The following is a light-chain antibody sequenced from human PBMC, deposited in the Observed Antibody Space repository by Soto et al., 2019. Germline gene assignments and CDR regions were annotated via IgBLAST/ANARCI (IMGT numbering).Light chain of an antibody. CDR2: FNI. J-gene: IGLJ1*01. V-gene: IGLV1-44*01. Sequence: QSVLSQPPSASGTPGQRVTISCSGSSSNIGSNTVSWYQQFPGTAPKLLIYFNIQRPSGVPDRFSGSKSGTSASLAISGLQSEDEADYYCSSYTSSSTLDVFGTGTKVTVL. CDR3: SSYTSSSTLDV. CDR1: SSNIGSNT.